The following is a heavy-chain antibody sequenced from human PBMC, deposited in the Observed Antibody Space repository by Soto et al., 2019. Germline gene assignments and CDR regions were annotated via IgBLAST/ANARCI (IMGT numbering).Heavy chain of an antibody. CDR3: ARRVMVATEASILGGYYFDY. D-gene: IGHD5-12*01. CDR2: ISSSSSYI. Sequence: EVQLVESGGGLVKPGGSLRLSCAASGFTFSSYSMNWVRQAPGKGLEWVSSISSSSSYIYYADSVKGRFTISRDNAKNSLYLQMNSLRAEDTAVYYCARRVMVATEASILGGYYFDYWGQETLVTVSS. CDR1: GFTFSSYS. V-gene: IGHV3-21*01. J-gene: IGHJ4*02.